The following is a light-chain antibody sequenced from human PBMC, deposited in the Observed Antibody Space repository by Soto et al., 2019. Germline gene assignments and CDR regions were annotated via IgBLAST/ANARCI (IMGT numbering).Light chain of an antibody. Sequence: EIVLTQSPCTLSLSPGERATLSCRASQSVGSSYLAWYQQKPGQAPRLLMFGTSNRATGIPDRFSGSGSGTDFTLTINSLEPEDFAVYYCQQYGSSPRTFGQGTKVDIK. CDR3: QQYGSSPRT. CDR2: GTS. J-gene: IGKJ1*01. V-gene: IGKV3-20*01. CDR1: QSVGSSY.